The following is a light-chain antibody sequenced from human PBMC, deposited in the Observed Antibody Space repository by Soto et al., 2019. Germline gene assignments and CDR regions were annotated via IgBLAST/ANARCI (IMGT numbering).Light chain of an antibody. Sequence: LALTQSQVTLTLSPGALSTPSCRARQTVRNNYLAWYQQKPGQAHRFLIYDAYSRATGIQDRFSGGGSGTDFTLTIRRLEPEDFAVYYCKQFVSSPQTFGQGTKVDI. V-gene: IGKV3-20*01. J-gene: IGKJ1*01. CDR3: KQFVSSPQT. CDR2: DAY. CDR1: QTVRNNY.